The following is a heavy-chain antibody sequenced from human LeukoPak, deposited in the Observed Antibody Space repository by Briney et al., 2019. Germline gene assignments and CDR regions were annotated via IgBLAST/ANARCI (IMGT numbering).Heavy chain of an antibody. CDR1: GYTFTGYY. J-gene: IGHJ6*03. Sequence: ASVKVSCKASGYTFTGYYMHWVRQAPGQGLESMGWINPNSGGTNYAQKFQGRVTMTRDTSISTAYMELSRLRSDDTAVYYCARKESDYYYMDVWGKGTTVTVSS. D-gene: IGHD3-10*01. CDR2: INPNSGGT. CDR3: ARKESDYYYMDV. V-gene: IGHV1-2*02.